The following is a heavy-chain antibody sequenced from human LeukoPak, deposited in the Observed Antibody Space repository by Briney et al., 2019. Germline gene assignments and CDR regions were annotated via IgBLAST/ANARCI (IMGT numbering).Heavy chain of an antibody. CDR1: GFTFSSYA. D-gene: IGHD2-15*01. CDR3: AKDRISEETYNWFDP. Sequence: GGSLRLSCSASGFTFSSYAMHWVRQAPGKGLEWVAVISYDGSNKYYADSVKGRFTISRDNSKNTLYLQMNSLRAEDTAVYYCAKDRISEETYNWFDPWGQGTLVTVSS. J-gene: IGHJ5*02. V-gene: IGHV3-30*18. CDR2: ISYDGSNK.